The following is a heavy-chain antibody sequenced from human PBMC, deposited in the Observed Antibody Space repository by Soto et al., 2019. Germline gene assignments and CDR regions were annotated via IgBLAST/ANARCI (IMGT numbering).Heavy chain of an antibody. CDR3: AREPRAMVRGVIIRDKNWFDP. CDR2: ISYDGSNK. D-gene: IGHD3-10*01. J-gene: IGHJ5*02. CDR1: GFTFSSYA. V-gene: IGHV3-30-3*01. Sequence: LGGSLRLSCAASGFTFSSYAMHWVRQAPGKGLEWVAVISYDGSNKYYADSVKGRFTISRDNSKNTLYLQMNSLRAEDTAVYYCAREPRAMVRGVIIRDKNWFDPWGQGTLVTVSS.